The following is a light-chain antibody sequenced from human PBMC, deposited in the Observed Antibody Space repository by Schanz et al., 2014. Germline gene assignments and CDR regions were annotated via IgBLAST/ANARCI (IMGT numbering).Light chain of an antibody. CDR3: QSYDSSLSGYVV. J-gene: IGLJ2*01. CDR2: NNN. V-gene: IGLV1-44*01. CDR1: SSNIGSDS. Sequence: QSVLTQPPSASGTPGQRVTISCSGSSSNIGSDSGNWYQQLPGTAPKLLIYNNNQRPSGVPDRFSGSKSGTSASLAISGLQAEDEADYYCQSYDSSLSGYVVFGGGTKLTVL.